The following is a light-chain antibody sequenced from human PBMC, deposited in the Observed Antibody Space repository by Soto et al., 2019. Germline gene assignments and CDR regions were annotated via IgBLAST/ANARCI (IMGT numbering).Light chain of an antibody. J-gene: IGKJ4*01. CDR1: QSISSD. CDR2: GAS. V-gene: IGKV3-15*01. CDR3: QQYSSWPPLT. Sequence: EIVLTQSPATLSVSPGKRATLSCRASQSISSDLAWYQQRPGQAPRLLTYGASTRATGTPARFSGSRSGTEFTLTISSLQSEDFAVYYCQQYSSWPPLTFGGGTKVDIK.